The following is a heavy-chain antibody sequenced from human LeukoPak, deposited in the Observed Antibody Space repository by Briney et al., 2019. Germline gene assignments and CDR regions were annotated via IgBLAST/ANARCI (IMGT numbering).Heavy chain of an antibody. V-gene: IGHV1-46*01. Sequence: ASVKVSCKASGYTFTSYYMHWVRQAPGQGLEWMGIINPSGGSTSYAQKFQGRVTMTRDMSTSTVYMELSSLRSEDTALYYCAIHGGGTIRIEAFDVWGQGTMVTISS. CDR2: INPSGGST. CDR3: AIHGGGTIRIEAFDV. J-gene: IGHJ3*01. CDR1: GYTFTSYY. D-gene: IGHD3-3*01.